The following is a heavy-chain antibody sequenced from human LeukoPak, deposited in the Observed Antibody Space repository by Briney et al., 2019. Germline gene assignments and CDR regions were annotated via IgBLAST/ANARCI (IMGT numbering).Heavy chain of an antibody. Sequence: PSETLSLTCTVSGGSISSSSYYWGWIRQPPGKGLEWIGSIYYSGSTYYNPSLKSRVTISVDTSKNQFSLKLSSVTAADTAVYYCAWGIAAALRLVTAIRRAAFDIWGQGTMVTVSS. V-gene: IGHV4-39*07. CDR2: IYYSGST. CDR1: GGSISSSSYY. CDR3: AWGIAAALRLVTAIRRAAFDI. D-gene: IGHD6-13*01. J-gene: IGHJ3*02.